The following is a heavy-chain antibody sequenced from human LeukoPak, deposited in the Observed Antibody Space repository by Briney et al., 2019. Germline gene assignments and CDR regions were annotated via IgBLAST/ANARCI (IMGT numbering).Heavy chain of an antibody. Sequence: SETLSPTCTVSGGSISNYYWSWIRQPPGKGLEWIGYIYYSGSTNYNPSLKSRVTISVDTSKNQFSLKLSSVTAADTAVYYCARGRDYYDSTGYAYWGQGTLVTVSS. D-gene: IGHD3-22*01. CDR2: IYYSGST. V-gene: IGHV4-59*01. CDR3: ARGRDYYDSTGYAY. J-gene: IGHJ4*02. CDR1: GGSISNYY.